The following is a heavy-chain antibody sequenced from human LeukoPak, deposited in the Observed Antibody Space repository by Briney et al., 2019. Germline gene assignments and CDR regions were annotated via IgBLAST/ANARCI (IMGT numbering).Heavy chain of an antibody. D-gene: IGHD7-27*01. CDR2: ISSSSSYI. CDR3: ARVTGEYYYGMDV. CDR1: GFTFSSYS. J-gene: IGHJ6*02. V-gene: IGHV3-21*01. Sequence: PGGSLRLSCAASGFTFSSYSMNWVRQAPGKGLEWVSSISSSSSYIYYADSVKGRFTISRDNAKNSLYLQMNSLRAEDTAVYYCARVTGEYYYGMDVWGQGTTVTVSS.